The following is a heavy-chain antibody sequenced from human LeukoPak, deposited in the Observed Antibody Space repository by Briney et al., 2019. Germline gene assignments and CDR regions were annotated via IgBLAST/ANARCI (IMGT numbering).Heavy chain of an antibody. Sequence: GGSLRLSCAASGFTFSSYAMSWVRQAPGKGLEWVSAISGSGGSTYYADSVKGRFTISRDNSKNTLYLQMNSLRAEDTAVYYCAKSQRPFYYYDSSGYPLTVDYWGQGTPVTVSS. J-gene: IGHJ4*02. CDR2: ISGSGGST. D-gene: IGHD3-22*01. V-gene: IGHV3-23*01. CDR1: GFTFSSYA. CDR3: AKSQRPFYYYDSSGYPLTVDY.